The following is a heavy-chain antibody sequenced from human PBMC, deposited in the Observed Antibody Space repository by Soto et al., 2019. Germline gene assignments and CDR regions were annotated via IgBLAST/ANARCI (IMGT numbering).Heavy chain of an antibody. D-gene: IGHD2-15*01. V-gene: IGHV4-31*03. CDR2: IYYSGST. CDR1: SGSINSGDFY. Sequence: QVQLQESGPGLVKPSQTLSLTCTVSSGSINSGDFYWSWIRQHPGKGLEWIGCIYYSGSTYYNPSVKSRVAISVDTSKNQFSLNVSSVTAADTAVYYCARLSQPIATNGFDPCGQGTLVIVSS. J-gene: IGHJ5*02. CDR3: ARLSQPIATNGFDP.